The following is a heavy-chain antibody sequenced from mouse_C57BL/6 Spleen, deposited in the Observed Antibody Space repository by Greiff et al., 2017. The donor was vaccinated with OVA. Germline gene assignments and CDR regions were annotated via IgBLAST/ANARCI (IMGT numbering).Heavy chain of an antibody. CDR2: ISSGSSTI. Sequence: EVKLEESGGGLVKPGGSLKLSCAASGFTFSDYGMHWVRQAPEKGLEWVAYISSGSSTIYYADTVKGRFTISRDNAKNTLFLQMTSLRSEDTAMYYCASGGSSYSFAYWGQGTLVTVSA. CDR3: ASGGSSYSFAY. D-gene: IGHD1-1*01. J-gene: IGHJ3*01. V-gene: IGHV5-17*01. CDR1: GFTFSDYG.